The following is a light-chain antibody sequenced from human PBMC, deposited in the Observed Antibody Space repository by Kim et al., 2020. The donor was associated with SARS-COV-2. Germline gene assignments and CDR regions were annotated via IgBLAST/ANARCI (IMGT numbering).Light chain of an antibody. J-gene: IGLJ2*01. CDR2: DVS. V-gene: IGLV2-14*03. CDR1: SSDVGGYNY. Sequence: QSALTQPASVSGSPGQSITISCTGTSSDVGGYNYVSWYQQHPGKVPKLMIYDVSSRPSGVSNRFSGPKSGNTASLTISGLQTEDEADYYCSSYTSSSTLVFGAGSKLTVL. CDR3: SSYTSSSTLV.